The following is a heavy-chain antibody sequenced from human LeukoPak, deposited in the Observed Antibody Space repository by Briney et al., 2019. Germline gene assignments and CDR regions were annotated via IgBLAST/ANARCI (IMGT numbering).Heavy chain of an antibody. Sequence: PGGSLRLSCAASESTLSKFWMHWVRQAPGKGLVWVSGINRDGSTTTYADSVKGRFTVSRDNAKNTPYLQMNGLRAEDTAVYYCARGNYYGMDVWGQGTTVTVSS. J-gene: IGHJ6*02. CDR2: INRDGSTT. V-gene: IGHV3-74*03. CDR1: ESTLSKFW. D-gene: IGHD2/OR15-2a*01. CDR3: ARGNYYGMDV.